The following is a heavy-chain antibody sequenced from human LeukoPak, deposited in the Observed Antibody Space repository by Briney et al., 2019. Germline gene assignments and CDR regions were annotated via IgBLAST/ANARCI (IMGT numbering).Heavy chain of an antibody. Sequence: GGSLRLSCAASGFTFSNYWMHWIRQVPGKGLVWVSHIKYDGSATNYADSVKGRFTIPRDNAKNTLYLQMNSLRAEDTAVYYCVSGSLQSGYNFDYWGQGVLVTVSS. CDR3: VSGSLQSGYNFDY. J-gene: IGHJ4*02. D-gene: IGHD3-3*01. V-gene: IGHV3-74*01. CDR1: GFTFSNYW. CDR2: IKYDGSAT.